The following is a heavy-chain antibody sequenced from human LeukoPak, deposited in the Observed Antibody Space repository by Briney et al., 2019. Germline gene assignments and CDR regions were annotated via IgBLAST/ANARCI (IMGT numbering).Heavy chain of an antibody. V-gene: IGHV4-59*01. CDR2: IYYTGNT. CDR1: GASISSNS. CDR3: ATKQWVPYYFHY. D-gene: IGHD1/OR15-1a*01. J-gene: IGHJ4*02. Sequence: SEALSLTCTVSGASISSNSWSWIRQPPGKGLEWIGYIYYTGNTNYNPSLKSRVTISVDTSKNQFSLRLSSLTAADTAVYYCATKQWVPYYFHYWGQGSLVTVSS.